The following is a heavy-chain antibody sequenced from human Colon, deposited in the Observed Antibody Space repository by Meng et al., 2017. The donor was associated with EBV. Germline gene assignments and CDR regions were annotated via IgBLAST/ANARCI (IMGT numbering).Heavy chain of an antibody. D-gene: IGHD3-10*01. J-gene: IGHJ4*02. CDR1: GASIGSSYW. CDR2: IFHSGST. V-gene: IGHV4-4*02. CDR3: ARGRRFGSGRYALDY. Sequence: QVHYPEPGPGLVKPVGPLPLICAVSGASIGSSYWWTWGRQPPKKGLEWIGEIFHSGSTNYNPSLKSRLTLSVDKSKSQFSLELISVTAADTAVYYCARGRRFGSGRYALDYWGQGTLVTVSS.